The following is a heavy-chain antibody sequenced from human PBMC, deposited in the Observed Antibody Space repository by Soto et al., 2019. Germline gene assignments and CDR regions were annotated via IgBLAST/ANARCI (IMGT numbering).Heavy chain of an antibody. CDR3: ARHGCSGGSCYGLDWFDP. V-gene: IGHV5-10-1*01. D-gene: IGHD2-15*01. CDR1: GYSFTSYW. CDR2: IDPSDSYT. Sequence: PGESLKISCKGSGYSFTSYWVSWVRQMPGKGLEWMGRIDPSDSYTNYSPSFQGHVTISADKSISTAYLQWSSLKASDTAMYYCARHGCSGGSCYGLDWFDPWGQGTLVTVSS. J-gene: IGHJ5*02.